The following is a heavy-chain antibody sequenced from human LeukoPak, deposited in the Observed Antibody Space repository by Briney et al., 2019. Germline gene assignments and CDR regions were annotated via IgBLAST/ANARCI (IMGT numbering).Heavy chain of an antibody. CDR1: GFTVSSNY. D-gene: IGHD2-21*01. J-gene: IGHJ4*02. CDR2: IYSGGST. V-gene: IGHV3-66*01. Sequence: GGSLRLSCAASGFTVSSNYMSWVRQVPGKGLEWVSVIYSGGSTYYADSVKGRFTISRDNSKNTLNLQMNSLRAEDAAVYYCARGYSSDNWGQGTLVTVSS. CDR3: ARGYSSDN.